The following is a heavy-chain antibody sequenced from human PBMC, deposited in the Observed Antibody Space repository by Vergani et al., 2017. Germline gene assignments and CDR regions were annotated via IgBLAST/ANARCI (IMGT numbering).Heavy chain of an antibody. D-gene: IGHD6-19*01. CDR2: ISGSGGST. J-gene: IGHJ6*03. Sequence: EVQLVESGGGLVQPGGSLRLSCAASGFTFSSYAMSWVRQAPGKGLEWVSAISGSGGSTYYAESVKGRFTISRDNSKNTLYLQMNSLRAEDTAVYYCAKVGYSSGWEDYYYYYYMDVWGKGTTVTVSS. V-gene: IGHV3-23*04. CDR3: AKVGYSSGWEDYYYYYYMDV. CDR1: GFTFSSYA.